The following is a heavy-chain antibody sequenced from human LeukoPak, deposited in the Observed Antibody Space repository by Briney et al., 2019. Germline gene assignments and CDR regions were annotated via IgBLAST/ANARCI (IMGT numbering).Heavy chain of an antibody. CDR1: GFTFSSYS. CDR2: ISSSSETT. J-gene: IGHJ4*02. V-gene: IGHV3-48*04. CDR3: ARVARGNYYHFDS. Sequence: GGSLRLSCEASGFTFSSYSLTWVRQAPGKGLEWVSYISSSSETTSYADSVKGHFTSSRDYAKKSLYLQMNSLRAEDTAVYFCARVARGNYYHFDSWGQGTLVTVSS. D-gene: IGHD1-26*01.